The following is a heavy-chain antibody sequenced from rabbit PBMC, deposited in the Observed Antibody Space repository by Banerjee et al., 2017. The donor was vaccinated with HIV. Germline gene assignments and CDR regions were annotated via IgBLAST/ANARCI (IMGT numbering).Heavy chain of an antibody. CDR2: IYAGSSDST. CDR3: ARGTASNL. J-gene: IGHJ4*01. Sequence: QSLEESGGDLVKPGASLTLTCTASGFSFGQDMCWVRQAPGKGLEWIACIYAGSSDSTYYASWAKGRFTISSTSSTTVTLQMTSLTAADTATYFCARGTASNLWGPGTLVTVS. V-gene: IGHV1S40*01. D-gene: IGHD6-1*01. CDR1: GFSFGQD.